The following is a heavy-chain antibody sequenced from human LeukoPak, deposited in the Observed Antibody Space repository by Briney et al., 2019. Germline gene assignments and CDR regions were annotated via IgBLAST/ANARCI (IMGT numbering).Heavy chain of an antibody. CDR3: ARGWSYYDY. CDR1: GYTFTGYY. V-gene: IGHV7-4-1*02. Sequence: ASVKVSCKASGYTFTGYYMHWVRQAPGQGLEWMGWINTNTGNPTYAQGFTGRFVFSLDTSVSTAYLQISSLKAEDTAVYYCARGWSYYDYWGQGTLVTVSS. CDR2: INTNTGNP. D-gene: IGHD2-15*01. J-gene: IGHJ4*02.